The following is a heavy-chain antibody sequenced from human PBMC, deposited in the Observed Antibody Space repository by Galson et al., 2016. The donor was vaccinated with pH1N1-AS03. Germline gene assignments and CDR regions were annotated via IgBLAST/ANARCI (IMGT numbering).Heavy chain of an antibody. CDR3: ARSPDYGDDVGY. D-gene: IGHD4-17*01. J-gene: IGHJ4*02. V-gene: IGHV4-59*08. Sequence: LSLTCTVSGGSISSYYWSWIRQPPGKRLEWIGYIFYNGTTNYNPSLKSRVTISVDTSKNQFSLKLISVTAADTAVYYCARSPDYGDDVGYWGQGTLVTVSS. CDR2: IFYNGTT. CDR1: GGSISSYY.